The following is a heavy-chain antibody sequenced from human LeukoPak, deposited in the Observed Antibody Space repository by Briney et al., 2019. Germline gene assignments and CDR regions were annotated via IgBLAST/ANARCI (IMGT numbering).Heavy chain of an antibody. J-gene: IGHJ3*02. D-gene: IGHD3-22*01. CDR3: TRSLRSAYSAFDI. V-gene: IGHV3-66*01. Sequence: RGSLRLSCSASEFTVSSNYMSWVRQAPGKGLEWVSTVYSGGGTFYADSVKGRFTISRDNSKNTVHLQMNSLRAEDTAVYYCTRSLRSAYSAFDIWGQGTMVTVSS. CDR1: EFTVSSNY. CDR2: VYSGGGT.